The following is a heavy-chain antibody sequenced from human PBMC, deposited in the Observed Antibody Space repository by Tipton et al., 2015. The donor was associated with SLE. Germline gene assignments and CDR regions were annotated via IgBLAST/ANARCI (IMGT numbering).Heavy chain of an antibody. Sequence: QLVQSGAEVKKPGESLKISCKASGYNFTNYWIAWVRQMPGKGLEWMGFIFPGDSDTRYSSSFQGQVSISADKSISTAYLQWSSLKASGTVMYYCARHGGSSYYYYYMDVWGKGTTVTVSS. CDR3: ARHGGSSYYYYYMDV. J-gene: IGHJ6*03. V-gene: IGHV5-51*01. CDR1: GYNFTNYW. D-gene: IGHD1-26*01. CDR2: IFPGDSDT.